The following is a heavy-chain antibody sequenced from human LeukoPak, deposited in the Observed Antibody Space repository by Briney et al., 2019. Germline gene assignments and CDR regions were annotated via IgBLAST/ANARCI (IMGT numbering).Heavy chain of an antibody. D-gene: IGHD3-22*01. J-gene: IGHJ5*02. CDR1: GVSISSGGYY. CDR2: IYHSGST. Sequence: KSSETLSLTCTVSGVSISSGGYYWGWIRQPPGKGLEWIGYIYHSGSTYYNPSLKSRVTISVDRSKNQFSLKLSSVTAADTAVYYCARGMRLFSNWFDPWGQGTLVTVSS. V-gene: IGHV4-30-2*01. CDR3: ARGMRLFSNWFDP.